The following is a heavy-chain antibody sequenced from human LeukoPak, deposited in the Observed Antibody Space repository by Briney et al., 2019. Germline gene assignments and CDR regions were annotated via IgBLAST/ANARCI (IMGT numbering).Heavy chain of an antibody. V-gene: IGHV3-23*01. CDR3: AKGLGYCSSTSCSLSDY. D-gene: IGHD2-2*01. J-gene: IGHJ4*02. CDR1: GFTFSSYA. CDR2: ISGSGGST. Sequence: GGSLRLSCAASGFTFSSYAMSWVGQAPGKGLEWVSAISGSGGSTYYADSVKGRFTISRDNSKNTLYLQMNSLRAEDTAVYYCAKGLGYCSSTSCSLSDYWGQGTLVTVSS.